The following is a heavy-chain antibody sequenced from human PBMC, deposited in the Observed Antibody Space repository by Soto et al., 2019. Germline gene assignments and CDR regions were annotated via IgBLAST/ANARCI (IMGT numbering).Heavy chain of an antibody. CDR2: ISSTGNSP. Sequence: EVQLVESGGGLVQPGGSLRLSCAASGFTFSGYAIHWVRQAPGKGLEFVSAISSTGNSPYYANSVKGRFTISRDNSKNTLYLQMGSLRAEDMAVYYCARVRAGTGSVGAFDIWGQGTMVAVSS. D-gene: IGHD1-1*01. V-gene: IGHV3-64*01. CDR3: ARVRAGTGSVGAFDI. CDR1: GFTFSGYA. J-gene: IGHJ3*02.